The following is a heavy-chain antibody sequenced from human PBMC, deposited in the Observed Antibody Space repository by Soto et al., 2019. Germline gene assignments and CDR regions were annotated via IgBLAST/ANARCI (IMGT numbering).Heavy chain of an antibody. V-gene: IGHV1-3*01. CDR2: INAGNGNT. D-gene: IGHD2-21*02. CDR3: IQSRCGGDCLQSYASYYYYGMDV. Sequence: ASVKVSCKASGDTFTSYAMHWVRQAPGQRLEWMGWINAGNGNTKYSQKFQGRLTITKDTSKNQVVLTMTNMDPVDTATYYCIQSRCGGDCLQSYASYYYYGMDVWGQGTTVTAP. CDR1: GDTFTSYA. J-gene: IGHJ6*02.